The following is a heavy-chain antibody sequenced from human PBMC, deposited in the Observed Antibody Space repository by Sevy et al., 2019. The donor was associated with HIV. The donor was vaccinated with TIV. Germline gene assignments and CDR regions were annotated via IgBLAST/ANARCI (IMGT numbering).Heavy chain of an antibody. J-gene: IGHJ4*02. CDR1: GFTFSSYA. D-gene: IGHD3-10*01. CDR3: ARVRRYYYGSGSYSYYFDY. V-gene: IGHV3-30-3*01. Sequence: GGSLRLSCAASGFTFSSYAMHWVRQAPGKGLEWVAVISYDGSNKYYADSVKGRFTISRDNSKNTLYLQMNSLRAEDTAVYYCARVRRYYYGSGSYSYYFDYWGQGTLVTVSS. CDR2: ISYDGSNK.